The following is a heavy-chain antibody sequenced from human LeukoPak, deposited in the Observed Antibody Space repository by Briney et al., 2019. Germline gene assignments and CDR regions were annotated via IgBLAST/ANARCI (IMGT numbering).Heavy chain of an antibody. D-gene: IGHD4-11*01. CDR1: GYSFTSYW. J-gene: IGHJ4*02. V-gene: IGHV1-3*01. CDR3: ARGRHTVTTFYY. Sequence: GESLKISCKGSGYSFTSYWISWVRQAPGQRLEWMGWINAGNGNTKYSQKFQGRVTITRDTSASTAYMELSSLRSEDTAVYYCARGRHTVTTFYYWGQGTLVTVSS. CDR2: INAGNGNT.